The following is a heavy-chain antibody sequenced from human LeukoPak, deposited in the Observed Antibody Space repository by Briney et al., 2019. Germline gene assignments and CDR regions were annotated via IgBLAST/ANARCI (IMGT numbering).Heavy chain of an antibody. Sequence: GGSLRLSCAASGFTFSSYAMSWVRQAPGKGLEWVSAISGSGGSTYYADSVKGRFTISRDNSKNTLYLQMNSLRAEDTAVYYCAKLSTSGSYLPSDAFDIWGQGTMVTVSS. J-gene: IGHJ3*02. V-gene: IGHV3-23*01. CDR3: AKLSTSGSYLPSDAFDI. D-gene: IGHD1-26*01. CDR2: ISGSGGST. CDR1: GFTFSSYA.